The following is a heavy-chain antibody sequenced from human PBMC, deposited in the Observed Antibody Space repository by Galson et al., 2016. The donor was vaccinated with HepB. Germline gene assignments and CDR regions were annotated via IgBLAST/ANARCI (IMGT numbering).Heavy chain of an antibody. J-gene: IGHJ6*02. CDR1: GFTFRSYW. V-gene: IGHV3-7*01. CDR3: ARRLDTQRGIAGWGWGMDV. D-gene: IGHD1-26*01. Sequence: SLRLSCAASGFTFRSYWMSWVRQAPGKGLEWVANINQDGSAKYSVDSVKGRFTISRDNGKNSLYLQMSSLRVEEAGVYYGARRLDTQRGIAGWGWGMDVWGQGTTVTVS. CDR2: INQDGSAK.